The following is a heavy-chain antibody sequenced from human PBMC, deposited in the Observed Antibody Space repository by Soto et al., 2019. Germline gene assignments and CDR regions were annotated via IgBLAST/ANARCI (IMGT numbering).Heavy chain of an antibody. CDR3: ASRISRDYSVDV. CDR2: VNGDGTTT. D-gene: IGHD3-3*01. CDR1: GFTFNSYW. V-gene: IGHV3-74*01. J-gene: IGHJ6*03. Sequence: PGGSLRLSCAASGFTFNSYWMHWVRQAPGKGLAWVSRVNGDGTTTNYADSVKGRFAIYRDNAKNTLYLQVDSLRDDDTAVYYCASRISRDYSVDVWGKGTTVTVSS.